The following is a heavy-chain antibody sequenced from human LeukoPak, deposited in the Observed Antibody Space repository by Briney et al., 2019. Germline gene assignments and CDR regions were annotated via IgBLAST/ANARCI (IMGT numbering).Heavy chain of an antibody. CDR3: ASAKGAVGAFDI. J-gene: IGHJ3*02. V-gene: IGHV3-64*01. CDR1: GFTFSSYA. Sequence: GGSLRLSCAASGFTFSSYAMHWVRQAPGKGLEYVSAISSNGGSTYYANSVKGRFTISRDNYKNTLYLQMGSLRAEDMAVYYCASAKGAVGAFDIWGQGTMVTVSS. CDR2: ISSNGGST. D-gene: IGHD4/OR15-4a*01.